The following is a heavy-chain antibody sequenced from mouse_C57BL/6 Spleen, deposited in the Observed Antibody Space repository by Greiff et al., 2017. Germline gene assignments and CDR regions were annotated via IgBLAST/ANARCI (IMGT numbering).Heavy chain of an antibody. D-gene: IGHD1-1*01. CDR1: GYTFTSYD. J-gene: IGHJ4*01. CDR2: IYPRDGST. Sequence: QVQLQQSGPELVKPGASVKLSCKASGYTFTSYDINWVKQRPGPGLEWIGLIYPRDGSTKYNEKFKGKATLTVDPSSSTAYMELHSLTSEDSAVYFCARATGGSSGYYAMDDWGQGTSVTVSS. CDR3: ARATGGSSGYYAMDD. V-gene: IGHV1-85*01.